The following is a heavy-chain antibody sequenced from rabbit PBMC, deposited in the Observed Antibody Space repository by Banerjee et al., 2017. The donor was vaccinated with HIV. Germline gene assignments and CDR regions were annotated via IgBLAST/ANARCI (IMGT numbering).Heavy chain of an antibody. CDR1: GFTLNSYW. V-gene: IGHV1S45*01. J-gene: IGHJ4*01. CDR2: IYVGESGST. Sequence: QQQLVESGGGLVKPGASLTLTCKASGFTLNSYWMCWVRQAPGKGLELIACIYVGESGSTVYASWAKGRFTISKTSSTTVTLQMTSLTAADTATYFCARDTANDGGYFFVLWGPGTLVTVS. CDR3: ARDTANDGGYFFVL. D-gene: IGHD2-1*01.